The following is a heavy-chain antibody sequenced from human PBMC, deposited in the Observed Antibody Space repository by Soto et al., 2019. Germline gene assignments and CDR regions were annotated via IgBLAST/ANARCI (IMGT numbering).Heavy chain of an antibody. D-gene: IGHD5-12*01. CDR2: INPNGGVT. J-gene: IGHJ6*03. CDR3: ARESGGATATFDYYYFYMDV. CDR1: GDSFNDYY. V-gene: IGHV1-2*04. Sequence: QVQLVQSGAEVRKPGASVTVSCRSSGDSFNDYYIHWVRQAPGQGFEWMGWINPNGGVTKYAQKFQGWVSMTRDTSIRTVYMQLSRLRSGDTADYYCARESGGATATFDYYYFYMDVWGTGTTVTVSS.